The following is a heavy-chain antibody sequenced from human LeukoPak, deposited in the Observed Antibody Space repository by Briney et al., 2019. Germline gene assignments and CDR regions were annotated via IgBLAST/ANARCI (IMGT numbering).Heavy chain of an antibody. CDR3: AKVSSYDSSAHEY. CDR1: GLTFSSYA. CDR2: ITGSGGWA. J-gene: IGHJ4*02. D-gene: IGHD3-22*01. V-gene: IGHV3-23*01. Sequence: GGSLRLSCAASGLTFSSYAMMWLRQAPGKGLEWVSAITGSGGWALYADSVKGRFTISRDNSKNTLYLQMSSLRAEDTAVYYCAKVSSYDSSAHEYWGQGTLVTVSS.